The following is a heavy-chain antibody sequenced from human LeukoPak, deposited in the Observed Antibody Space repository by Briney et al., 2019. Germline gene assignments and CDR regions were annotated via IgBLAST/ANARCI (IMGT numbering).Heavy chain of an antibody. CDR3: ARERYSSSCHDY. Sequence: SETLSLTCTVSGGSISSSSYYWGWIRQPPGKGLEWIGSIYYSGSTNYNPSLKSRVTISVDTSKNQFSLKLSSVTAADTAVYYCARERYSSSCHDYWGQGTLVTVSS. CDR2: IYYSGST. D-gene: IGHD6-13*01. J-gene: IGHJ4*02. V-gene: IGHV4-39*07. CDR1: GGSISSSSYY.